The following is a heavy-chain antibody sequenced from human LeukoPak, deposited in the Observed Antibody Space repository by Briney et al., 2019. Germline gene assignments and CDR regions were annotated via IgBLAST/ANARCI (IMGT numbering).Heavy chain of an antibody. D-gene: IGHD5-18*01. Sequence: SETLSLTCTVSGGSISSYYWSWIRQPPGKGLEWIGYIYYSGSTNYNPSLKSRVTISVDTSKNQFSLKLSSVTAADTAVHYCARAPLGDTAMVWYYFDYWGQGTLVTVSS. CDR1: GGSISSYY. J-gene: IGHJ4*02. CDR3: ARAPLGDTAMVWYYFDY. CDR2: IYYSGST. V-gene: IGHV4-59*01.